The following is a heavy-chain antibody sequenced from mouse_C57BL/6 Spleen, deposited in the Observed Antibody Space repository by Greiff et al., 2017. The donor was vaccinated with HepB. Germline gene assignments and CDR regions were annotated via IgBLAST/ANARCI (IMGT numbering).Heavy chain of an antibody. Sequence: VQLKESGPELVKPGASVKISCKASGYAFSSSWMNWVKQRPGKGLEWIGRIYPGDGDTNYNGKLKGKATLTADKSSSTAYMQLSSLTSEDSAVYCCATFDYDGYWGQGTTLTVSS. V-gene: IGHV1-82*01. D-gene: IGHD2-4*01. J-gene: IGHJ2*01. CDR3: ATFDYDGY. CDR2: IYPGDGDT. CDR1: GYAFSSSW.